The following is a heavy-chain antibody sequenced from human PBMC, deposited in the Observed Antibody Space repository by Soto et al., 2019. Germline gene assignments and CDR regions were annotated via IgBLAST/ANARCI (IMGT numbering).Heavy chain of an antibody. D-gene: IGHD4-17*01. CDR1: GGTFSSYA. Sequence: QVQLVQSGAEVKKPGSSVKVSCKASGGTFSSYAISWVRQAPGQGLEWMGGIIPIFGTANYAQKFQGRVTITADESTSTAYMELSSLRSEDTAVYYCARDRPHGDYGHYYYGMDVWGQGTTVTVSS. CDR3: ARDRPHGDYGHYYYGMDV. CDR2: IIPIFGTA. J-gene: IGHJ6*02. V-gene: IGHV1-69*01.